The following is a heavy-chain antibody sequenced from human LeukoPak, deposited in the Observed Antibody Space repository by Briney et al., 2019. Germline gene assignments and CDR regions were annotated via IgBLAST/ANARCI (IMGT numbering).Heavy chain of an antibody. V-gene: IGHV5-51*01. J-gene: IGHJ4*02. D-gene: IGHD1-14*01. CDR3: ARPNRGALFDY. CDR1: GYSFTSYW. Sequence: GEALKISCQASGYSFTSYWIGWVRQMPGKGLGWMGIIYPGDSETKYTPSFQGQVTISADKSINTAYQQWSNLKAPDTAIYYCARPNRGALFDYWGQGTLVTVSS. CDR2: IYPGDSET.